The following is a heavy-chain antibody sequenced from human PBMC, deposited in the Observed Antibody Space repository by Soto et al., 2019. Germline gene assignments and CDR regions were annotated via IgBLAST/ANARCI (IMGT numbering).Heavy chain of an antibody. CDR2: IYYSGST. CDR1: GGSISSGDYY. D-gene: IGHD5-12*01. CDR3: ARGIVATTREAYFDY. V-gene: IGHV4-30-4*01. J-gene: IGHJ4*02. Sequence: PSETLSLTCTVSGGSISSGDYYWSWIRQPPGKGLEWIGYIYYSGSTYYNPSLKSRVTISVDTSKNQFSLKLSSVTAADTAVYYCARGIVATTREAYFDYWGQGTLVTVS.